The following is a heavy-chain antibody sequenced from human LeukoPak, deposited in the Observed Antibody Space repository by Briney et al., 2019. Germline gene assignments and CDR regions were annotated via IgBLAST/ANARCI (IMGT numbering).Heavy chain of an antibody. CDR2: INPSGGST. CDR1: GYTFTSYY. V-gene: IGHV1-46*01. D-gene: IGHD2-8*01. J-gene: IGHJ4*02. CDR3: ARDGYCTNGVCYEYYFDY. Sequence: ASVKVSCTASGYTFTSYYMHWVRQAPGQGLEWMGIINPSGGSTSYAQKFQGRVTMTRDMSTSTVYMELSSLRSEDTAVYYCARDGYCTNGVCYEYYFDYWGQGTLVTVSS.